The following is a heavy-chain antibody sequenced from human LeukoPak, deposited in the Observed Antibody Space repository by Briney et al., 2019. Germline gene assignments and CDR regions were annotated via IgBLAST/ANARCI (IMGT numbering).Heavy chain of an antibody. Sequence: SETLSLTCTVSGGSISSYYWSWIRQPAGKGLEWIGRIYTSGSTNYNPSLKSRVTMSVDTSKNQFSLKLSSVTAADTAVYYCARDYYDSSGYYYGMRDAFDIWAKGQWSPSLQ. CDR2: IYTSGST. D-gene: IGHD3-22*01. CDR3: ARDYYDSSGYYYGMRDAFDI. J-gene: IGHJ3*02. V-gene: IGHV4-4*07. CDR1: GGSISSYY.